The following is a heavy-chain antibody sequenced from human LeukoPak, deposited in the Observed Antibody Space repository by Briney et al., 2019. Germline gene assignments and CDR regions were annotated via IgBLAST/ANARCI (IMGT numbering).Heavy chain of an antibody. V-gene: IGHV4-39*01. D-gene: IGHD3-10*01. CDR2: IYYSGST. CDR3: ARHPPYGSGSWGSYYFDY. Sequence: KSSETLSLTCTVSGGSISSSSYYWGWIRQPPGKGLEWIGSIYYSGSTYYNPSLKSRVTISVDTSKNQFSLKLSSVTAADTAVYYCARHPPYGSGSWGSYYFDYWGQGTLVTASS. J-gene: IGHJ4*02. CDR1: GGSISSSSYY.